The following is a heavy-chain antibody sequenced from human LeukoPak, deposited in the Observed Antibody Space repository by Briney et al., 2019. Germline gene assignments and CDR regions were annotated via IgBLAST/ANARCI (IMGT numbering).Heavy chain of an antibody. V-gene: IGHV1-2*02. CDR2: INPNSGGT. CDR3: ARDYSSGWLTFDY. J-gene: IGHJ4*01. D-gene: IGHD6-19*01. Sequence: ASVKVSCKASGYTFTGYYMNWVRQAPGQGLEWMGWINPNSGGTNYAQKFQGRVTMTRDTSISTAYMELSRLRSDDTAVYYCARDYSSGWLTFDYWGQEPWSPSPQ. CDR1: GYTFTGYY.